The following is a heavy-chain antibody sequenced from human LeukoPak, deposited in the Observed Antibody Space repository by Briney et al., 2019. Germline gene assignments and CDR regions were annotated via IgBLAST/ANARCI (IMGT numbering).Heavy chain of an antibody. D-gene: IGHD1-26*01. CDR3: ARGPWELEY. CDR2: MNPNSGNT. J-gene: IGHJ4*02. Sequence: ASVKVSCKASGYTFTGYYMHWVRQAPGQGLEWMGWMNPNSGNTGYAQKFQGRVTMTRNTSISTAYMELSSLRSEDTAVYYCARGPWELEYWGQGTLVTVSS. CDR1: GYTFTGYY. V-gene: IGHV1-8*02.